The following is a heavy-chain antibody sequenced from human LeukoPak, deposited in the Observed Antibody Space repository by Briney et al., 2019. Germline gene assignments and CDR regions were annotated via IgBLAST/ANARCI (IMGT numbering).Heavy chain of an antibody. V-gene: IGHV4-59*01. Sequence: SETLSLTCTVSGGSISSYYWNWIRQPPGKGLEWIGYIYYSGSTNYNPSLKSRVTISVDTSKKQFSLTLSSVTAADTAVYYCARAGRTDGYKSYFDYWGQGTLVTVSS. J-gene: IGHJ4*02. D-gene: IGHD5-24*01. CDR2: IYYSGST. CDR1: GGSISSYY. CDR3: ARAGRTDGYKSYFDY.